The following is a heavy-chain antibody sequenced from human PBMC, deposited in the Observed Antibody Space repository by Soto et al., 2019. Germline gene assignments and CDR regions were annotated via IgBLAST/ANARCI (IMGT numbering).Heavy chain of an antibody. D-gene: IGHD3-22*01. CDR1: GYSFTSYW. J-gene: IGHJ4*02. V-gene: IGHV5-51*01. CDR3: ARLPYYDSSGYYRDYYFDY. CDR2: IYPGDSDT. Sequence: PGESLKISCNGSGYSFTSYWIGWVRQMPGKGLEWMGIIYPGDSDTRYSPSFQGQVTISADKSISTAYLQWSSLKASDTAMYYCARLPYYDSSGYYRDYYFDYWGQGTLVTVSS.